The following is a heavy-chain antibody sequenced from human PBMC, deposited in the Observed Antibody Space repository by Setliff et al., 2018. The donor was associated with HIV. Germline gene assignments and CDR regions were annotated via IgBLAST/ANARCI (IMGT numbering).Heavy chain of an antibody. CDR1: GDSVSSRSYY. D-gene: IGHD1-1*01. Sequence: SETLSLTCTVSGDSVSSRSYYWSWIRQPPGKGLEWIGYIYYSRSTNYNPSLKSRVTISVDTSKNHFSLKLRSVTAADTAVYYCAQLGMVDDFDYWGQGTLVTVSS. CDR2: IYYSRST. CDR3: AQLGMVDDFDY. J-gene: IGHJ4*02. V-gene: IGHV4-61*03.